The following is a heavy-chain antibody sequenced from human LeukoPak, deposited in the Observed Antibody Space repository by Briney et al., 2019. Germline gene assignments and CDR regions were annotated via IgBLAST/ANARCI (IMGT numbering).Heavy chain of an antibody. V-gene: IGHV3-33*01. CDR2: IWYDGSNK. J-gene: IGHJ3*02. CDR1: GFTFSSYG. Sequence: GRSLRLSCAASGFTFSSYGMHWVRQAPGKGLEWVAVIWYDGSNKYYADSVKGRFTISRDNSKNTLYLQMNSLRAEDTAVYYCARANRGYNYGDDAFDIWGQGTMVTVSS. D-gene: IGHD5-18*01. CDR3: ARANRGYNYGDDAFDI.